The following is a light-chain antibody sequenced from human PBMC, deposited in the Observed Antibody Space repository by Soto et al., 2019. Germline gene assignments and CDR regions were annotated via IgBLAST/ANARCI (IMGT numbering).Light chain of an antibody. V-gene: IGKV1-39*01. J-gene: IGKJ4*01. CDR3: QQSYSTPPT. Sequence: DIQMTQSPSSLSASVGDRVTITCRASQSISSYLNWYQQKPGKAPKLLIYAASSLQSGVPSRFSGSGSGTDFTLTISSLXXXXXXXYYCQQSYSTPPTFGGGTKVEIK. CDR1: QSISSY. CDR2: AAS.